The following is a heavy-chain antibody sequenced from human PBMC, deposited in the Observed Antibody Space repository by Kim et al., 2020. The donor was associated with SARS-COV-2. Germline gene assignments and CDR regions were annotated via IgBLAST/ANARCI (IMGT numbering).Heavy chain of an antibody. CDR3: VRGVAVDVMEGWFDP. CDR2: INHSGST. J-gene: IGHJ5*02. D-gene: IGHD6-19*01. CDR1: GGSFSGYY. Sequence: SETLSLTCAVYGGSFSGYYWSWIRQPPGKGLEWIGEINHSGSTNYNPYLKSRVTISVDTPKNPFSLKLSSVTAADTAVYYCVRGVAVDVMEGWFDPWGQGTLVTVSS. V-gene: IGHV4-34*01.